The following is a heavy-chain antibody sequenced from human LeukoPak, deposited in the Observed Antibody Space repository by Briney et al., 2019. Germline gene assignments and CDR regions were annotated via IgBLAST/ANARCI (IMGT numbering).Heavy chain of an antibody. CDR2: IYTSGST. Sequence: PSQTLSLTCTVSGGSISSGSYYWSWIRQPAGKGLEWIGRIYTSGSTNYNPSLKSRVTISVDTSKNQFSLKLSSVTAADTAVYYCARQANFRVVILINYWGQGTLVTVSS. CDR3: ARQANFRVVILINY. J-gene: IGHJ4*02. CDR1: GGSISSGSYY. D-gene: IGHD3-3*01. V-gene: IGHV4-61*02.